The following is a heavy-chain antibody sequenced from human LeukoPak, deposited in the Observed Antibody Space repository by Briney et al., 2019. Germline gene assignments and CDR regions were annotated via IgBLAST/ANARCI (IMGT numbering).Heavy chain of an antibody. V-gene: IGHV4-34*01. J-gene: IGHJ4*02. Sequence: SETLSLTCAVYGGSFSGYYWSWIRQPPGKGLEWIGEINHSGSTNYNPSLKSRVTISVDTSKNQFSLKLNSVTAADTAVYYCARGLRYYGSGTDYWGQGTLVTVSS. CDR1: GGSFSGYY. CDR2: INHSGST. D-gene: IGHD3-10*01. CDR3: ARGLRYYGSGTDY.